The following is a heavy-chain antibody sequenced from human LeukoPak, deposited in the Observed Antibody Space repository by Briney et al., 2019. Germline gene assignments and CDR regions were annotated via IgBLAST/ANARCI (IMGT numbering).Heavy chain of an antibody. Sequence: GRSLRLSCVASGFTFSSFGMHWVRQAPGKGLEWVAVFWYDGSNKFYSDSVKGRFTISRDNAKNTLYLQMNSLRAEDTAVYYCAKDLGMIVVQSYFDYWGQGTLVTVSS. CDR3: AKDLGMIVVQSYFDY. CDR1: GFTFSSFG. J-gene: IGHJ4*02. CDR2: FWYDGSNK. V-gene: IGHV3-33*06. D-gene: IGHD3-22*01.